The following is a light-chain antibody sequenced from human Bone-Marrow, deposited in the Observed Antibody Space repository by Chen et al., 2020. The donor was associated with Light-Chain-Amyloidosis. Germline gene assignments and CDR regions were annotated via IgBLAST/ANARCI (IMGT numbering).Light chain of an antibody. Sequence: SYEPTQPPSVSVSPGQTARITCSGDDLPTKYAYWYQKKPGQAPVLVIHRDTERPSGISERFSGSSSGTTATLTISGVQAEDEADYHCQSADSSGTYEVIFGGGTKLTVL. CDR2: RDT. CDR3: QSADSSGTYEVI. V-gene: IGLV3-25*03. J-gene: IGLJ2*01. CDR1: DLPTKY.